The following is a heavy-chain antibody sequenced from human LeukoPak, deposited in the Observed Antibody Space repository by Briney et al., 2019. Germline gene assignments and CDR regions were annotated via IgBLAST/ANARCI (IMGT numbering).Heavy chain of an antibody. J-gene: IGHJ4*02. CDR1: GGSISSYY. V-gene: IGHV4-59*12. CDR3: ARDTYYYDSSGYWADY. Sequence: SETLSLTCTVSGGSISSYYWSWVRQPPGKGLEWIGYIYYSGSTNYNPSLKSRVTISVDTSKNQFSLKLTSVTAADTAVYYCARDTYYYDSSGYWADYWGQGTLVTVSS. D-gene: IGHD3-22*01. CDR2: IYYSGST.